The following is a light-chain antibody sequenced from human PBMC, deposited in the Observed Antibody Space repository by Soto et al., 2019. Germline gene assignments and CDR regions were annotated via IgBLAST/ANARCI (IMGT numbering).Light chain of an antibody. Sequence: EIVLTQSPGTLSLSPGERATLSCRASQSVSSTYFAWYQQKPGQASRLLIYGAYFRAAGIPDRFSGSGSGTDFTLTISRLEPEDFAVYYCQQYGSSYPWTFGQGTKVEIK. CDR1: QSVSSTY. CDR3: QQYGSSYPWT. J-gene: IGKJ1*01. V-gene: IGKV3-20*01. CDR2: GAY.